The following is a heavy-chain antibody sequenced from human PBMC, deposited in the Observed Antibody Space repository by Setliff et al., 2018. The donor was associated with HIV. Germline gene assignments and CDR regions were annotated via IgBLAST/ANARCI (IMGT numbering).Heavy chain of an antibody. J-gene: IGHJ4*02. CDR3: ARWGAVAGTFDY. D-gene: IGHD6-19*01. CDR1: GGSISSYY. Sequence: PSETLSLTCTVSGGSISSYYWSWIRQPPGKGLEWIGYIYYSGSTYYNPSLKSRVTISVDTSKNQFSLKLSSVTAADTAVYYCARWGAVAGTFDYWGQGTLVTVSS. CDR2: IYYSGST. V-gene: IGHV4-59*04.